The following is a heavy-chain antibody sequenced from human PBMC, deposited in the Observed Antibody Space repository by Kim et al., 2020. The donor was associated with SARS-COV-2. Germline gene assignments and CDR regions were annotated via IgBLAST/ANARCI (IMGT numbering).Heavy chain of an antibody. CDR3: ARDAANLNWFDP. Sequence: SYAQKFQGRVTMTRDTSTSTVYMELSSLRSEDTAVYYCARDAANLNWFDPWGQGTLVTVSS. J-gene: IGHJ5*02. D-gene: IGHD2-15*01. V-gene: IGHV1-46*01.